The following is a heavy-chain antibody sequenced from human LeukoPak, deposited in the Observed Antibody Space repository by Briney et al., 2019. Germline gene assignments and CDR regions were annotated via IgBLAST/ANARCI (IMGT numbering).Heavy chain of an antibody. CDR3: ARVVVPAAMIEALGWFDP. D-gene: IGHD2-2*01. V-gene: IGHV4-34*01. CDR2: INHSGST. Sequence: GSLRLSCAASGFTFSSYAMSWIRQPPGKGLEWVGEINHSGSTNYTPSLKSRVTISVDTSKNQFSLKLSSVTAADTAVYYCARVVVPAAMIEALGWFDPWGQGTLVTASS. CDR1: GFTFSSYA. J-gene: IGHJ5*02.